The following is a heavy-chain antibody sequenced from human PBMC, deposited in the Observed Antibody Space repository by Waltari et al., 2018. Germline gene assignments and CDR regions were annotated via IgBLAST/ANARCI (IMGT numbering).Heavy chain of an antibody. Sequence: EVQLVESGGGLVQPGGSLRLSCAASGFTFSSYEMNWVRQAPGKGLGWVSYISSSGSTIYYADSVKGRFTISRDNAKNSLYLQMNSLRAEDTAVYYCARDRVLRFLEWLPDYYYGMDVWGQGTTVTVSS. CDR3: ARDRVLRFLEWLPDYYYGMDV. J-gene: IGHJ6*02. CDR2: ISSSGSTI. D-gene: IGHD3-3*01. CDR1: GFTFSSYE. V-gene: IGHV3-48*03.